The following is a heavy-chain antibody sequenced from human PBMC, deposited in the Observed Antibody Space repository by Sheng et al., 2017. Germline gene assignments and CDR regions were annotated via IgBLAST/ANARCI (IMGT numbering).Heavy chain of an antibody. CDR3: ARVVHSNYADH. D-gene: IGHD2-2*01. CDR2: IFLSGDT. J-gene: IGHJ4*02. Sequence: QVQLQESGPRLVRPFGDPCPSPELSQDIPSAVVSTGLDPADPREGTGWIGNIFLSGDTYDNPSLTSRLTMSVDTXKNHFSLTLTSVTAADTATYYCARVVHSNYADHWGQGLLVTVSS. V-gene: IGHV4-38-2*02. CDR1: DIPSAVVST.